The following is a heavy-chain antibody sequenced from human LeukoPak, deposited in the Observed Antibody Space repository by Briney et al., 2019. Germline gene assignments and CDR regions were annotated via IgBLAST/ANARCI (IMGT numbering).Heavy chain of an antibody. V-gene: IGHV4-34*08. CDR2: INHSGST. J-gene: IGHJ6*02. D-gene: IGHD5-12*01. Sequence: PGGSLRLSCAASGFTFSDYYMSWIRQPPGKGLEWIGEINHSGSTNYNPSLKSRVTISVDTSKNQFSLKLSSVTAADTAVYYCATLRGYSGYQTYYYYGMDVWGQGTTVTVSS. CDR3: ATLRGYSGYQTYYYYGMDV. CDR1: GFTFSDYY.